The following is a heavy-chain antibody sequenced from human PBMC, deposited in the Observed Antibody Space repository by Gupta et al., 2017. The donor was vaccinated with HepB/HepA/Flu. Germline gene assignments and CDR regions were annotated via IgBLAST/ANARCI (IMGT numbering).Heavy chain of an antibody. D-gene: IGHD3-3*01. Sequence: GGSLRLSCAASGFPLSGYSMSWIRPAPGKGPEWVASLNLNGNMDYYGDSVKGRFTVSRDTAKNSLYLQMNSLRAEDTAVYYCANVKGDVTNFEKWGQGTLVTVSS. J-gene: IGHJ4*02. CDR1: GFPLSGYS. V-gene: IGHV3-7*01. CDR3: ANVKGDVTNFEK. CDR2: LNLNGNMD.